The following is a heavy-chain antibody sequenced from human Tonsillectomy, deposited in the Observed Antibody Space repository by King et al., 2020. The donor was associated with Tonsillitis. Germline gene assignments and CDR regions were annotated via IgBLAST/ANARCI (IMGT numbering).Heavy chain of an antibody. CDR3: ARDYYGSGNFYGAFDI. D-gene: IGHD3-10*01. V-gene: IGHV1-2*02. CDR2: INPNSGAT. CDR1: GYTFTGYY. J-gene: IGHJ3*02. Sequence: QLVQSGAEVKKPGASVKVSCEASGYTFTGYYMHWVRQAPGQGLEWMAWINPNSGATNSAQKFQGRVTMTRDTSISTAYMELSRLRSDDTAVYYCARDYYGSGNFYGAFDIWGQGTMVTVSS.